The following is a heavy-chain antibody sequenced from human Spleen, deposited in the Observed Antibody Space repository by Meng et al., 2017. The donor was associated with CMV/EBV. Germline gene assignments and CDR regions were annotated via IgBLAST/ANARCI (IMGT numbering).Heavy chain of an antibody. CDR3: ARSGYSYGYSVD. Sequence: SETLSLTCTVSGCSISSGYYWGWIRQPPGKGLEWIGSIYYSGSTYYNPSLKSRVTISVDTSKNQFSLKLSSVTAADTAVYYCARSGYSYGYSVDWGQGTLVTVSS. J-gene: IGHJ4*02. D-gene: IGHD5-18*01. CDR1: GCSISSGYY. CDR2: IYYSGST. V-gene: IGHV4-38-2*02.